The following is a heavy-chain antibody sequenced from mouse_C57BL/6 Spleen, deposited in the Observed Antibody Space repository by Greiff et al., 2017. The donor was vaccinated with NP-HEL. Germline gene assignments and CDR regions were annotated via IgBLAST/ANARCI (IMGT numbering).Heavy chain of an antibody. V-gene: IGHV1-81*01. CDR3: ARRGLLVYCNYYYCDY. D-gene: IGHD2-1*01. CDR1: GYTFTSYG. Sequence: QVQLKESGAELARPGASVKLSCKASGYTFTSYGISWVKQRPGQGLEWIGEIYPSSGNTYYNEKFKGKATLTEDKSASTAYMELRRLTSEDSAVYFGARRGLLVYCNYYYCDYWGQGTTLTVSS. CDR2: IYPSSGNT. J-gene: IGHJ2*01.